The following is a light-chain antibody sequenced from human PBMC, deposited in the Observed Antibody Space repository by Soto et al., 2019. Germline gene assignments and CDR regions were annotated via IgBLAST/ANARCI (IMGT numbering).Light chain of an antibody. CDR1: SSDVGGYNY. Sequence: QSALTQPASVSGSPGQSITISCTGTSSDVGGYNYVSWYQQHPGKAPKLMIYDVSNRPSGVSNRFSSSNSGNTASLTISGLQAEDEADYYCSSYTSSSTYVFGTGTKLTVL. CDR3: SSYTSSSTYV. V-gene: IGLV2-14*01. CDR2: DVS. J-gene: IGLJ1*01.